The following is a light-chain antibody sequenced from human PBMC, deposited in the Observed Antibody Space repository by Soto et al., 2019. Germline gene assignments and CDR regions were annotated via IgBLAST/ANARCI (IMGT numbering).Light chain of an antibody. J-gene: IGKJ2*01. V-gene: IGKV3-11*01. Sequence: EIVLTQSPATLSLSPGERATLSCRASQSVSSYLAWYQQKPGQAPRLLIYDASNRATGIPARFRGGGCGSDCSLTITILEPEDFAVYYCQQRFNWPRFTFGQGTKLEIK. CDR3: QQRFNWPRFT. CDR1: QSVSSY. CDR2: DAS.